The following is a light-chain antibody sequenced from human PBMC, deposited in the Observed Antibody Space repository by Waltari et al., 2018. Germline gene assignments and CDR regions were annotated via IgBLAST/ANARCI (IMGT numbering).Light chain of an antibody. V-gene: IGLV2-8*01. J-gene: IGLJ2*01. CDR2: EVI. CDR1: NSDVGGYNF. CDR3: SSYAGSNNLV. Sequence: QSALTQPPSASGSPGQSVTISCTGTNSDVGGYNFVSWYQQHPGKAPNLMIYEVIKRPSGVPDRFSGSKSDNTASLTVSGLQPEDEADYYCSSYAGSNNLVFGGGTKLTVL.